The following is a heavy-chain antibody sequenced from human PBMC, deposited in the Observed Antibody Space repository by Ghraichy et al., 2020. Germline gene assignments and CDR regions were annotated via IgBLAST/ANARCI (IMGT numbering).Heavy chain of an antibody. CDR1: GGSISSYY. D-gene: IGHD4-23*01. CDR3: ARGDYGGNSGHFSFSFDY. Sequence: SETLALTCTVSGGSISSYYWSWIRQPPGKGLEWIGYIYYSGSTNYNPSLKSRVTISVDTSKNQFSLKLSSVTAADTAVYYCARGDYGGNSGHFSFSFDYWGQGTLVTVSS. J-gene: IGHJ4*02. CDR2: IYYSGST. V-gene: IGHV4-59*01.